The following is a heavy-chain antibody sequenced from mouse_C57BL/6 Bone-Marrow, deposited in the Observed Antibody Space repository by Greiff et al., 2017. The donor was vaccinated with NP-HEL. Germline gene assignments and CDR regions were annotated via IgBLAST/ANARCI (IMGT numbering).Heavy chain of an antibody. CDR2: IYPRSGNT. J-gene: IGHJ3*01. Sequence: QVQLQQSGAELARPGASVKLSCKASGYTFTSYGISWVKQRTGQGLEWIGEIYPRSGNTYYNEKFKGKATLTADKSSSTAYMGLRSLTSEDSAVYFCARGGDGYDPFAYWGQGTLVTVSA. D-gene: IGHD2-2*01. CDR3: ARGGDGYDPFAY. CDR1: GYTFTSYG. V-gene: IGHV1-81*01.